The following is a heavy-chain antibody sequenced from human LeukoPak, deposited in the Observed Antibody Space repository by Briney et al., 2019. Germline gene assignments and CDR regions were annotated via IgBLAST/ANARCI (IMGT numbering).Heavy chain of an antibody. V-gene: IGHV4-4*07. CDR2: ISPSGST. D-gene: IGHD5-24*01. CDR1: GGSISSYY. Sequence: SETLSLTCTVSGGSISSYYWSWIRQPAGKGLEWIGRISPSGSTNYNPSLKSRVTISVDTSKNQFSLKLSSVAAADTAVYYCARGAEIPDYYYYYMDVWGKGTTVTVSS. J-gene: IGHJ6*03. CDR3: ARGAEIPDYYYYYMDV.